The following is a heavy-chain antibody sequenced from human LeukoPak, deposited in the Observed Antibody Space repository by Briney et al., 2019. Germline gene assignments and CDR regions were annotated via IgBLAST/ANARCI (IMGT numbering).Heavy chain of an antibody. V-gene: IGHV4-39*07. CDR2: IYYSGST. Sequence: SETLSLTCTVSGGSISSSSYYWGWIRQPPGKGLEWIGSIYYSGSTYYNPSLKSRVTISVDTSKNQFSLKLSSVTAADTAVYYCARDAPPYRGYWGQGTLVTVSS. CDR1: GGSISSSSYY. CDR3: ARDAPPYRGY. J-gene: IGHJ4*02. D-gene: IGHD1-1*01.